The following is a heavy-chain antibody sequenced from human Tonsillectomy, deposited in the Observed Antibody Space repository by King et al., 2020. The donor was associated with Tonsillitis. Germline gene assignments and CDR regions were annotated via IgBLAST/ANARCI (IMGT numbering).Heavy chain of an antibody. V-gene: IGHV3-30*18. J-gene: IGHJ2*01. CDR1: GFTFSNYG. D-gene: IGHD2-8*01. CDR2: IAYDASYE. CDR3: AKNGVVLSDWYFDL. Sequence: QVQLVESGGGVVQPGRSLRLSCVASGFTFSNYGMHWVRQAPGKGLEWVALIAYDASYENYADSVKGRFAISRDNSKNTLYLEMNSLRVEDTAVYYCAKNGVVLSDWYFDLWGRGTLVTVSS.